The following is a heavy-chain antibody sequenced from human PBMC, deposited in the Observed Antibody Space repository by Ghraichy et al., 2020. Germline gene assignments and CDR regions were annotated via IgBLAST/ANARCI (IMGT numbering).Heavy chain of an antibody. CDR1: GFTFSSYA. D-gene: IGHD2-15*01. CDR3: AKDAVGVVAATEDY. CDR2: ISVSGGST. Sequence: GGSLRLSCAASGFTFSSYAMSWVRQAPGKGLEWVSAISVSGGSTYYADSVKGRFTISRDNSKNTLYLQMNSLRAEDTAVYYCAKDAVGVVAATEDYWGQGTLVTVSS. J-gene: IGHJ4*02. V-gene: IGHV3-23*01.